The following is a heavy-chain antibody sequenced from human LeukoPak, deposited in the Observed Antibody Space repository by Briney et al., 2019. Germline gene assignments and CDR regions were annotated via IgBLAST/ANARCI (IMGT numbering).Heavy chain of an antibody. CDR3: ARRGSGPPYYGMDV. CDR1: GGSFSGYY. CDR2: INHSGST. V-gene: IGHV4-34*01. Sequence: SETLSLTCAVYGGSFSGYYWSWIRQPPGKGLEWIGEINHSGSTNYNPSLKSRVTISVDTSKNQFSLKLGSVTAADTAVYYCARRGSGPPYYGMDVWGQGTTVTVSS. J-gene: IGHJ6*02. D-gene: IGHD2-15*01.